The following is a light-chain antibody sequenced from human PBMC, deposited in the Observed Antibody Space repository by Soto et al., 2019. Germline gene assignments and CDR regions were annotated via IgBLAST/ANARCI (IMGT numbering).Light chain of an antibody. J-gene: IGLJ3*02. CDR1: SSDIGGYNY. V-gene: IGLV2-14*01. Sequence: QSALTQPASVSGSPGQSITISCTGTSSDIGGYNYVSWFQQHPGKAPKLIIYEVNNRPSGVSSRFSGSKSGNTASLTISGLQAEDEADYYCDSYTSASTGVFGGGTKLTVL. CDR2: EVN. CDR3: DSYTSASTGV.